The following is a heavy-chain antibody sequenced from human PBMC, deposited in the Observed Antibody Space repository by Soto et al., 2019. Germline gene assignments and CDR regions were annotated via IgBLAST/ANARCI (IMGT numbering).Heavy chain of an antibody. CDR1: GYTFSIYC. J-gene: IGHJ6*02. D-gene: IGHD2-8*01. Sequence: ASVKVSCKASGYTFSIYCISWVRQAPGQGLEWMGWISGYNGDTKYAQKVQGRVTMTIDTSTYTAYMELRSLTSDDTAIYYCAKNGQPPYYYYGMDVWGQGTTVTVCS. CDR2: ISGYNGDT. CDR3: AKNGQPPYYYYGMDV. V-gene: IGHV1-18*01.